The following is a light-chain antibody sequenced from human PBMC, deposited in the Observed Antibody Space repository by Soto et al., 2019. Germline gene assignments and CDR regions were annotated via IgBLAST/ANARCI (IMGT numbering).Light chain of an antibody. Sequence: QSVLTQPASVSGSPGQSITISCSGTSSDIGNYNYVSWYQHHPDKAPKLMIHDVSNRPSGVSNRFYGSKSGNTASLTISGLQAEDEADYYCTSYTGSSTYVFGTGTKVTVL. CDR1: SSDIGNYNY. J-gene: IGLJ1*01. CDR2: DVS. V-gene: IGLV2-14*03. CDR3: TSYTGSSTYV.